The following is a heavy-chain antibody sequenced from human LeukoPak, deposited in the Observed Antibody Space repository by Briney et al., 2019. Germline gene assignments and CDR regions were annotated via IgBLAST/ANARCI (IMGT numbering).Heavy chain of an antibody. CDR3: AKDRSSCSGGSRYLDYYMDV. CDR2: IWYDGSNK. D-gene: IGHD2-15*01. CDR1: GFTFSSYG. Sequence: GGSLRLSCAASGFTFSSYGMHWVRQAPGKGLEWVAVIWYDGSNKYYADSVKGRFTISRDNSKNTLYLQMNSLRAEDTAVYYCAKDRSSCSGGSRYLDYYMDVWGKGTTVTVSS. V-gene: IGHV3-33*06. J-gene: IGHJ6*03.